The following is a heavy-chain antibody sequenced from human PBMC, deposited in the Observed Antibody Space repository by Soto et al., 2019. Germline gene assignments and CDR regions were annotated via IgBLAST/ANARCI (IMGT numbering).Heavy chain of an antibody. CDR2: IYYTGST. J-gene: IGHJ4*02. CDR3: ASSVYRGYSGYYFFDY. Sequence: SETLSLTCTVSGGSISSYYWSWIRQPPGKGLEWIGYIYYTGSTNYNPSLKSRVTISLDTSKNQFSLKLSSVTAADTAVYYCASSVYRGYSGYYFFDYWGQGTLVTVSS. CDR1: GGSISSYY. D-gene: IGHD5-12*01. V-gene: IGHV4-59*08.